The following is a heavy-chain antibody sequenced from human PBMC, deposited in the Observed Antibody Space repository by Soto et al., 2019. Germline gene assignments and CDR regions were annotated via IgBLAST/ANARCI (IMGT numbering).Heavy chain of an antibody. V-gene: IGHV4-34*01. CDR2: INHSGST. CDR3: ARRGRERTIDY. Sequence: QVQLQQWGAGLLKPSETLSLTCAVYGGSFSGYYWSWIRQPPGKGLEWIGEINHSGSTNYNPSLKSRVTISVDTSKNQFSLKLSSVTAADTAVYYCARRGRERTIDYWGQGTLVTVSS. J-gene: IGHJ4*02. CDR1: GGSFSGYY.